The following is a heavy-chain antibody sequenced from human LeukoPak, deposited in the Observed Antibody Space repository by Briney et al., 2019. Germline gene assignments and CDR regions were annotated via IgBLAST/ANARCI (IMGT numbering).Heavy chain of an antibody. V-gene: IGHV3-66*02. CDR1: GFIVSTHY. CDR3: VKKKDYYTSESFYVWWYFDL. Sequence: PGGSLRLSCAASGFIVSTHYMRWVRQAPGRGLEWGSVIYSGGSTYYASHGTGPFTISRDNSKNTLYLHMDSLRPEDTAVYDCVKKKDYYTSESFYVWWYFDLWGRGALAPVTS. D-gene: IGHD2/OR15-2a*01. CDR2: IYSGGST. J-gene: IGHJ2*01.